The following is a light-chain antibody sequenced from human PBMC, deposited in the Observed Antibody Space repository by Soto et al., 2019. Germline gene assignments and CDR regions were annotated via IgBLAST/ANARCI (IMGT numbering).Light chain of an antibody. CDR1: QSVRSN. V-gene: IGKV3-15*01. Sequence: EIVMTQSPATLSVSPGERATLSCRASQSVRSNLAWYQQKPGQAPRLLIYDPSTRTTGIPARFSGSGSGTEFNLTISSRQSEDFAVYYCQHYNNWPPMAFGQGTKVEIK. J-gene: IGKJ1*01. CDR3: QHYNNWPPMA. CDR2: DPS.